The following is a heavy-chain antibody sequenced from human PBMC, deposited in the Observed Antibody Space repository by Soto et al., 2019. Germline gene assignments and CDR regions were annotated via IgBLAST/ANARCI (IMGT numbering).Heavy chain of an antibody. J-gene: IGHJ6*03. V-gene: IGHV1-18*01. CDR1: GYTFTNYG. CDR3: ARGRQLGRYFYYSMDV. Sequence: QVQLLQSGAEVKKPGASVKVSCKASGYTFTNYGITWVRQAPGQGLEWMGWISAYNGDTHYTQRLQGRVTMTTDTSTSTAYKELGGLRSGDPAVYYCARGRQLGRYFYYSMDVWGKGTTVTVSS. CDR2: ISAYNGDT. D-gene: IGHD6-6*01.